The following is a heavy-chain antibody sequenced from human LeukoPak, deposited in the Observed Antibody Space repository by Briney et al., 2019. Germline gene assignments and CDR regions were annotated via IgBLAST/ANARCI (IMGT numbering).Heavy chain of an antibody. D-gene: IGHD3-3*01. CDR1: GFTFSNPW. CDR3: TTTFWGGYYPLYYFDY. V-gene: IGHV3-15*01. CDR2: IKSKTDGGTT. J-gene: IGHJ4*02. Sequence: GGSLRLSCAASGFTFSNPWMSWVRQAPGKGLEWVGRIKSKTDGGTTDYAAPVKGRFTISRDDSKNTLYLQMNSLKTEDTAVYYCTTTFWGGYYPLYYFDYWGQGTLVTVSS.